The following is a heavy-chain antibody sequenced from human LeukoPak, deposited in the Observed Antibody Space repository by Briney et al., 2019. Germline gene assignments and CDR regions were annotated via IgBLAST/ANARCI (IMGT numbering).Heavy chain of an antibody. Sequence: GGSLRLSCAASGFTFSSYAMSWVCQAPGKGLEWVSLIHNDNTYYADSVKGRFTISRDNSKNTLYLQMNGLRAEDTAVYYCARDGSSRSLQYWGQGTLVTVSS. J-gene: IGHJ1*01. CDR1: GFTFSSYA. CDR3: ARDGSSRSLQY. CDR2: IHNDNT. V-gene: IGHV3-23*03.